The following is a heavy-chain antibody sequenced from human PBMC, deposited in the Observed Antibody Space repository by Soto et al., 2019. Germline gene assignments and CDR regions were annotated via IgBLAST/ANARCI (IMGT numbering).Heavy chain of an antibody. CDR3: ARRGSGLYWYFDL. CDR2: IFHSGST. J-gene: IGHJ2*01. Sequence: QVQLQESGPGLVKPSGTLSLTCAVSGDSISSSNWWSWVRQPPGKGLEWIGEIFHSGSTTYNPSLKSRGTISVDKSQNQFSLNLSSVTAADTAVYYCARRGSGLYWYFDLWGRGTLVTVSS. V-gene: IGHV4-4*02. D-gene: IGHD6-19*01. CDR1: GDSISSSNW.